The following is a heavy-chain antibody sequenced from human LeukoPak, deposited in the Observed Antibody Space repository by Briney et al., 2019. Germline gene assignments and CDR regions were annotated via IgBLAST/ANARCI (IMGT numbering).Heavy chain of an antibody. CDR2: ISGGGIGT. V-gene: IGHV3-23*01. J-gene: IGHJ4*02. Sequence: GGSLRLSCAASGFTFSSYAMSWVRQAPGKGLEWVAYISGGGIGTYYADAVKGRFTISRDNSKNTLYLQMNSLRTEDTAVYYCARDQGRIAAAGNYLSSGYWGQGTLVTVSS. D-gene: IGHD6-13*01. CDR1: GFTFSSYA. CDR3: ARDQGRIAAAGNYLSSGY.